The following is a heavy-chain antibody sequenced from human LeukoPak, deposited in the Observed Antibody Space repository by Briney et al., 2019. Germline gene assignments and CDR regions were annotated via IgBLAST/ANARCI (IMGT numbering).Heavy chain of an antibody. V-gene: IGHV3-53*01. CDR1: GFTVSSNY. J-gene: IGHJ6*02. CDR3: ARLGRDYDFWSGYFYYYYYYGMDV. Sequence: PGGSLRLSCAASGFTVSSNYMSWVRQAPGKGLEWVSVIYSGGSTYYADSVKGRFTISRDNSKNTLYLQMNSLRAEDTAVYYCARLGRDYDFWSGYFYYYYYYGMDVWGQGTTVIVSS. CDR2: IYSGGST. D-gene: IGHD3-3*01.